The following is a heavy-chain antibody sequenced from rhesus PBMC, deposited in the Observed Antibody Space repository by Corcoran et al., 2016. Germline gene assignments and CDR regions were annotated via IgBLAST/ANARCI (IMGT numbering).Heavy chain of an antibody. D-gene: IGHD4-29*01. V-gene: IGHV4-160*01. CDR1: GGSISSNY. J-gene: IGHJ6*01. Sequence: QVQLQESGPGLVKPSETLSLPCSVSGGSISSNYWSWIRQAPGEGLEWIGRSYGSGGSTDYNPSLKSRVTISTDTSKNQFSLKLSSVTAADTAVYYCARDRSRVTTVAATGLDSWGQGVVVTVSS. CDR3: ARDRSRVTTVAATGLDS. CDR2: SYGSGGST.